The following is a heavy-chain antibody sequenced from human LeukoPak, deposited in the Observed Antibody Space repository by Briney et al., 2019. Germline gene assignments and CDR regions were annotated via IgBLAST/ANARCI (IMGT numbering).Heavy chain of an antibody. CDR2: IKQDGSEK. D-gene: IGHD6-6*01. J-gene: IGHJ6*03. V-gene: IGHV3-7*01. CDR1: GFTFSSYW. CDR3: AMSSSSENYYYYMDV. Sequence: GGSLRLSCAASGFTFSSYWMSWVRQAPGKGLEWVANIKQDGSEKYYVDSVKGRFTISRDNAKNSLYLQMNSLRAEDTAVYYCAMSSSSENYYYYMDVWGKGATVTVSS.